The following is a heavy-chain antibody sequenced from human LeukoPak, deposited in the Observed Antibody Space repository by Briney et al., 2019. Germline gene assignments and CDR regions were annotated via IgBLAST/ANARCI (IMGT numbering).Heavy chain of an antibody. Sequence: GGSLRLSCAVSGFTVSGNYMSWVRQAPGKGLEWVANIKRDGSGKYYVDSVKGRFTISRDNAKNSVYLQMNSLRAEDTAVYYCARASAGLGAFDIWGQGTMVTVSS. J-gene: IGHJ3*02. V-gene: IGHV3-7*01. CDR2: IKRDGSGK. D-gene: IGHD6-19*01. CDR1: GFTVSGNY. CDR3: ARASAGLGAFDI.